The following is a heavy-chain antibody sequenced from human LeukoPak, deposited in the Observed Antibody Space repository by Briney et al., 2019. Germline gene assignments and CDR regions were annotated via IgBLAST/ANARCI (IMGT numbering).Heavy chain of an antibody. D-gene: IGHD6-19*01. V-gene: IGHV3-15*01. CDR2: IKSKTDGGTT. CDR1: GFTFSNAW. CDR3: TTAVTGTGAYYYYAMDV. Sequence: GGSLRLSCAASGFTFSNAWMSWVRQAPGKGLEWVGRIKSKTDGGTTDYAAPAKGRFTISRDDSKNTLYLQMNSLKTEDTAVYYCTTAVTGTGAYYYYAMDVWGQGTTVTVSS. J-gene: IGHJ6*02.